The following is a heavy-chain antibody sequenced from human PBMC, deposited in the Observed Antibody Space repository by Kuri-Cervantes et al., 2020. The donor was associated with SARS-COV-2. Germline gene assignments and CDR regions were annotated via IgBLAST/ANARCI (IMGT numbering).Heavy chain of an antibody. CDR3: ARDPTRYCSSTSCYTARADPIYGMDV. J-gene: IGHJ6*02. D-gene: IGHD2-2*02. CDR1: GFTFSSYS. V-gene: IGHV3-21*01. CDR2: ISSSSSYI. Sequence: GESLKISCAASGFTFSSYSMNWVRQAPGKGLEWVSSISSSSSYIYYADSVKGRFTISRDNAKNSLYLQMNSLRAEETAVYYCARDPTRYCSSTSCYTARADPIYGMDVWGQGTTVTVSS.